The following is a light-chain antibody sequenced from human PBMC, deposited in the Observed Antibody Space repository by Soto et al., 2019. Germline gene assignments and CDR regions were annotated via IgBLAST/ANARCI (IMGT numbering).Light chain of an antibody. CDR3: QQRSNWPRT. CDR1: QSVRSY. Sequence: EIVLTQSPATLSLSPGERAALSCRASQSVRSYLAWYQQKPGRAPRLLIYDASDRATGIPARFSGGGSGTDFTLTISSLEPEDFAVYYCQQRSNWPRTFGQGTKVDI. CDR2: DAS. V-gene: IGKV3-11*01. J-gene: IGKJ1*01.